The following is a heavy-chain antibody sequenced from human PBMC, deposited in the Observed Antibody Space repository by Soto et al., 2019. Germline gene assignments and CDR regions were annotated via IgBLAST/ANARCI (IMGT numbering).Heavy chain of an antibody. CDR3: ARDLYYYDSSGYTPSDAFDI. Sequence: GGSLRLSCAASGFTFSSYAMHWVRQAPGKGLEWVAVISYDGSNKYYADSVKGRFTISRDNSKNTLYLQMNSLRAEDTAVYYCARDLYYYDSSGYTPSDAFDIWGQGTMVTVSS. V-gene: IGHV3-30-3*01. CDR2: ISYDGSNK. J-gene: IGHJ3*02. CDR1: GFTFSSYA. D-gene: IGHD3-22*01.